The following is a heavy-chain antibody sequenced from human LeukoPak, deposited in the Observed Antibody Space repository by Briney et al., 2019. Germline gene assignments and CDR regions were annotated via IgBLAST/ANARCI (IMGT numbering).Heavy chain of an antibody. CDR3: AKDREQPFC. CDR1: GFTFSSFV. V-gene: IGHV3-23*01. Sequence: PGGSLRLSCAASGFTFSSFVMSGVRQAPGKGLEWVSGIGSGGGTYYADSVKGRFTISRDNSKNTLYLQMNSLRAEDTAVYYCAKDREQPFCWGQGTLVTVSS. CDR2: IGSGGGT. D-gene: IGHD1-26*01. J-gene: IGHJ4*02.